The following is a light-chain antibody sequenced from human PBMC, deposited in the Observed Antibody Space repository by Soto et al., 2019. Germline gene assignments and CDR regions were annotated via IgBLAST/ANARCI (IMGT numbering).Light chain of an antibody. CDR1: NNDIGGYNF. Sequence: QSVLTQPASVSGSPGQSITISCSGTNNDIGGYNFVSWYRQHPGEAPKLIISEVSDRPSGVSTRFSGAKSGNTASLTISGLQTEDEADYYCSSYTGSATLVVFGGGTKLTVL. CDR2: EVS. V-gene: IGLV2-14*01. J-gene: IGLJ2*01. CDR3: SSYTGSATLVV.